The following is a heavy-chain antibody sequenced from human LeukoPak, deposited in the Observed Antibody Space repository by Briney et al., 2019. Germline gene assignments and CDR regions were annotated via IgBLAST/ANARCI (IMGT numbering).Heavy chain of an antibody. CDR1: GFDFGAYE. CDR3: TTLGYHLDS. D-gene: IGHD3-22*01. J-gene: IGHJ4*02. CDR2: FAGSDTTK. V-gene: IGHV3-48*03. Sequence: GGSLRLSCAASGFDFGAYEMNWVRQAPGKGLEWVAYFAGSDTTKYYADSVRGRLTISRDNAKNSLYLQMNSLRAEDTALYYCTTLGYHLDSWGQGTLVTVSS.